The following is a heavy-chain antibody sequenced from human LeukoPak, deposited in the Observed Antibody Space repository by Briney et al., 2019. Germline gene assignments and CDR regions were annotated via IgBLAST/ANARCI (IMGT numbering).Heavy chain of an antibody. CDR1: GFTFSNYW. Sequence: GGSLRLSCAASGFTFSNYWMSWVRQAPGKGLEWVANIKQDESTKHYVDSVKGRFTISRDNAKKSLYLQMNSLRAEDTAVYYCAREAKESSGMDVWGKGTTVTVSS. J-gene: IGHJ6*04. V-gene: IGHV3-7*03. CDR2: IKQDESTK. CDR3: AREAKESSGMDV.